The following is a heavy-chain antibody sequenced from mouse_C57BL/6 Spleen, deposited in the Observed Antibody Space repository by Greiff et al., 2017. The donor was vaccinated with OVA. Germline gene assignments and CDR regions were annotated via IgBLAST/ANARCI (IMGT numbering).Heavy chain of an antibody. CDR2: IDPETGGT. J-gene: IGHJ3*01. D-gene: IGHD4-1*01. CDR3: TRELTGTPWFAD. Sequence: QVQLQQSGAELVRPGASVTLSCKASGYTFTDYEMHWVKQTPVHGLEWIGAIDPETGGTAYNQKFKGKAILTADKSSSTAYMELRSLTSADSAVYYCTRELTGTPWFADWGQGTLVTVSA. V-gene: IGHV1-15*01. CDR1: GYTFTDYE.